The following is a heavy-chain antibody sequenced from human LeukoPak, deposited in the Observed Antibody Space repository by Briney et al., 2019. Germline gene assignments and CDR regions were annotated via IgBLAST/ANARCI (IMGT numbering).Heavy chain of an antibody. CDR2: ISAYNGNT. V-gene: IGHV1-18*01. CDR3: ARELGGDWELPDAFDI. CDR1: GYTFTSYG. J-gene: IGHJ3*02. Sequence: ASVKVSCKASGYTFTSYGISWVRQAPGQGLEWMGWISAYNGNTNYAQKLQGRVTMTTDTSTSTAYMELRSLRSDDTAVYYCARELGGDWELPDAFDIWGQGTMVTVSS. D-gene: IGHD1-26*01.